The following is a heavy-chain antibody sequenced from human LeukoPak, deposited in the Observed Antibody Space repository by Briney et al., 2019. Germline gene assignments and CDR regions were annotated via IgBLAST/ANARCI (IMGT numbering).Heavy chain of an antibody. J-gene: IGHJ4*02. Sequence: GESLKISCKGSGYSFTTNYWIAWVRQMPGKGLEWMGTIYPGDSVTRYSPSFQGQVTISADKSISTAYLQWSSLKASDTAMYYCARQSGGTVITIIDYWGQGTLVTVPS. D-gene: IGHD2-15*01. CDR1: GYSFTTNYW. CDR2: IYPGDSVT. CDR3: ARQSGGTVITIIDY. V-gene: IGHV5-51*01.